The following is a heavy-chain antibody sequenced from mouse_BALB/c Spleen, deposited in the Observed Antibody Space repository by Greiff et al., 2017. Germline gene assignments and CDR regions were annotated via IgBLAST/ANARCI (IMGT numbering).Heavy chain of an antibody. J-gene: IGHJ4*01. CDR3: ASRLGSSLYYAMDY. Sequence: VQLKQSGAELVKPGASVKLSCTASGFNIKDTYMHWVKQRPEQGLEWIGRIDPANGNTKYDPKFQGKATITADTSSNTAYLQLSSLTSEDTAVYYCASRLGSSLYYAMDYWGQGTSVTVSS. CDR1: GFNIKDTY. D-gene: IGHD1-1*01. CDR2: IDPANGNT. V-gene: IGHV14-3*02.